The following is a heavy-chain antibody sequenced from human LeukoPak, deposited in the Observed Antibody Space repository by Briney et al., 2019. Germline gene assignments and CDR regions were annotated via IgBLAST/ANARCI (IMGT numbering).Heavy chain of an antibody. Sequence: ASVKVSCKGSGGTFISYSISWVRQAPGQGLEWMGGIIPAFGTAHYAQKFQGRVTFTTDESTTTAYMELRSLRSEDTAVYYCSSEGNYDSSGYSRYNYYMDVWGKGTAVTVSS. J-gene: IGHJ6*03. CDR2: IIPAFGTA. CDR3: SSEGNYDSSGYSRYNYYMDV. CDR1: GGTFISYS. D-gene: IGHD3-22*01. V-gene: IGHV1-69*05.